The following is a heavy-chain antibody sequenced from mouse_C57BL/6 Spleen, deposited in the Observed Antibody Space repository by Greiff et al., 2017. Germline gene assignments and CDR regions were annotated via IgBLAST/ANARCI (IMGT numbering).Heavy chain of an antibody. CDR3: ARDGDSNYKAWFAY. D-gene: IGHD2-5*01. V-gene: IGHV1-52*01. CDR2: IDPSDSET. J-gene: IGHJ3*01. Sequence: QVQLQQPGAELVRPGSSVKLSCKASGYTFTSYWMHWVKQRPIQGLEWIGNIDPSDSETHYNQKFKDKATLTVDKSSSTAYMQLSSLTSEDSAVYYCARDGDSNYKAWFAYWGQGTLVTVSA. CDR1: GYTFTSYW.